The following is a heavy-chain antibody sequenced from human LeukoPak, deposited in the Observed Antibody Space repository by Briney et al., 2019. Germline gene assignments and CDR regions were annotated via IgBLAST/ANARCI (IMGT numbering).Heavy chain of an antibody. D-gene: IGHD3-22*01. CDR3: AREDYYDSSGYGFDY. CDR2: INAGNGNT. V-gene: IGHV1-3*01. CDR1: GYTFTSYA. J-gene: IGHJ4*02. Sequence: ASVTVSCTASGYTFTSYAMHWVRQAPGQRLEWMGWINAGNGNTKYSQKFQGRVTITRDTSASTAYMELSSLRSEDTAVYYCAREDYYDSSGYGFDYWGQGTLVTVSS.